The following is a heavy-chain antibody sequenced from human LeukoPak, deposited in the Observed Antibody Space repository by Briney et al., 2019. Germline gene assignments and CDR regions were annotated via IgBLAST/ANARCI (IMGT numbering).Heavy chain of an antibody. V-gene: IGHV3-11*01. CDR3: ARDREQWLGRRWFDS. J-gene: IGHJ5*01. Sequence: GGSLRLSCAASGFNLSDYYMTWIRQAPGKGLEWVSYISRSDSTIYYADSVKGRFTISMDNAKNSLYLQMNSLRAEDTAVYYCARDREQWLGRRWFDSWGQGTLVTVSS. CDR2: ISRSDSTI. D-gene: IGHD6-19*01. CDR1: GFNLSDYY.